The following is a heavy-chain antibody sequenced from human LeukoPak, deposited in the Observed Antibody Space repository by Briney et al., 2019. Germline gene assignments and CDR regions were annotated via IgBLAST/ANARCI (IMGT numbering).Heavy chain of an antibody. CDR3: ARHTGAAAGNYYFDY. Sequence: GESLKISCKGSGYSFTSYWIGWVRQMPGKGLEWMGIIYPGDSDTRYSPSFQGQVTISADKSISTAYLQWSSLKASDTAMYYCARHTGAAAGNYYFDYWGQGTLVTVSS. V-gene: IGHV5-51*01. D-gene: IGHD6-13*01. CDR1: GYSFTSYW. CDR2: IYPGDSDT. J-gene: IGHJ4*02.